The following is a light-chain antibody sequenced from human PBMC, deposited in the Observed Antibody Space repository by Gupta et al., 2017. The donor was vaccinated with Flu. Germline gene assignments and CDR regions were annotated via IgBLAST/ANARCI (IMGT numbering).Light chain of an antibody. Sequence: DIELTQTPSSLSASVGDTVTITCRASQTISTYLNWYHQRPGKAPKFLMYAASRLGSGVPSRFSCSGSGTDFTLTITGLQPEDVGIYFCQQSYVARPFTFGPGTKVDLK. J-gene: IGKJ3*01. CDR3: QQSYVARPFT. V-gene: IGKV1-39*01. CDR2: AAS. CDR1: QTISTY.